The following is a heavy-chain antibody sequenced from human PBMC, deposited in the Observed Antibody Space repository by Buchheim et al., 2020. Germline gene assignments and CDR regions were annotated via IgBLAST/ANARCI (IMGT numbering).Heavy chain of an antibody. CDR2: INHSGST. V-gene: IGHV4-34*01. CDR1: GGSFSGYY. CDR3: ARNAYYYYYYGMDI. J-gene: IGHJ6*02. Sequence: QVQLQQWGAGLLKPSETLSLTCAVYGGSFSGYYWSWIRQPPGKGLEWIGEINHSGSTNYNPSLKSRVTISVDTSKNQFSLKLSFVTAADTAVYYCARNAYYYYYYGMDIWGQGTT.